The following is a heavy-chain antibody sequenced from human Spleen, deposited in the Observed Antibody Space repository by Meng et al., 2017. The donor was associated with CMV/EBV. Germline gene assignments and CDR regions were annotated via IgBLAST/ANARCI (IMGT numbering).Heavy chain of an antibody. Sequence: GSLRLSCTVSSGSISSYYWSWIRQPPGKGLEWIGYIYYSGSTNYNPSLKSRVTISVDTSKNQFSLKLSSVTAADTAVYYCARGRTGTTAYWGQGTLVTVSS. CDR3: ARGRTGTTAY. V-gene: IGHV4-59*01. J-gene: IGHJ4*02. CDR1: SGSISSYY. CDR2: IYYSGST. D-gene: IGHD1-7*01.